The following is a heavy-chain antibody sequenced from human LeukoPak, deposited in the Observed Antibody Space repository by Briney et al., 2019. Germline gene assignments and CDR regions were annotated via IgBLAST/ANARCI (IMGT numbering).Heavy chain of an antibody. CDR3: ARGHESGGYYR. CDR1: GFTFSSYS. D-gene: IGHD3-22*01. J-gene: IGHJ5*02. V-gene: IGHV3-48*04. Sequence: GGSLRLSCAASGFTFSSYSMNWFRQAPGKGLEWVSYISSSSSTIYYADCVKGRFTTSRDNAKNSLYLQMNSLRAEDTAVYYCARGHESGGYYRWGQGTLVTVSS. CDR2: ISSSSSTI.